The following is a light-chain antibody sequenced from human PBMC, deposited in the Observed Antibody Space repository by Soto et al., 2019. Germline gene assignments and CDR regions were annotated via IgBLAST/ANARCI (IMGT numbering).Light chain of an antibody. CDR1: SSDIGADNS. CDR2: AVS. J-gene: IGLJ2*01. Sequence: QSVLTQPASVSGSPVQSITISCTGTSSDIGADNSVSWYQQHPGKAPQLMIYAVSHRPSRVSSRFSGSKSGNTISLTISGIQAEDEADYYCSSFTTSSHVVFGGGTKVTVL. CDR3: SSFTTSSHVV. V-gene: IGLV2-14*03.